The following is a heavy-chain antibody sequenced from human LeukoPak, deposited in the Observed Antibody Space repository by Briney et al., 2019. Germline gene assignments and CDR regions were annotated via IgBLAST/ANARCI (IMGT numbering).Heavy chain of an antibody. CDR2: IYYSGST. Sequence: PSETLSLTCAVYGGSFSGYYWSWIRQPPGKGLEWIGYIYYSGSTNYNPSLKSRVTISVDTSKNQFSLKLSSVTAADTAAYYCARRRNSSGRLYFDYWGQGTLVTVSS. CDR1: GGSFSGYY. D-gene: IGHD6-19*01. V-gene: IGHV4-59*08. CDR3: ARRRNSSGRLYFDY. J-gene: IGHJ4*02.